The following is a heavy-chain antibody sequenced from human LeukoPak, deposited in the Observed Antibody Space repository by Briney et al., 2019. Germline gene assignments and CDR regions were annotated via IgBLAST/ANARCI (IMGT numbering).Heavy chain of an antibody. CDR1: GYTFTSYY. V-gene: IGHV1-46*01. CDR2: INPSGGST. Sequence: GASVKVSCKASGYTFTSYYMHWVRQAPGQGLEWMGIINPSGGSTSYAQKFQGRVTMTRDTSTSTVYMELSSLRSEDTAVYYCARDPAPGYDSSGYYPIPFDYWGQGTLVTVSS. J-gene: IGHJ4*02. CDR3: ARDPAPGYDSSGYYPIPFDY. D-gene: IGHD3-22*01.